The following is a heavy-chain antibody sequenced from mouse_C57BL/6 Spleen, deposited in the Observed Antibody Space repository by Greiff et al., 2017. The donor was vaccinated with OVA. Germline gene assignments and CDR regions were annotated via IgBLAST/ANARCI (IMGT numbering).Heavy chain of an antibody. Sequence: EVQLQESGGGLVKPGGSLKLSCAASGFTFSSYAMSWVRQTPEKRLEWVATISDGGSYTYYPDNVKGRFTISRDNAKNNLYLQMSHLKSEDTAMYYCARAIRGYYFDYWGQGTTLTVSS. CDR1: GFTFSSYA. CDR2: ISDGGSYT. J-gene: IGHJ2*01. CDR3: ARAIRGYYFDY. V-gene: IGHV5-4*01.